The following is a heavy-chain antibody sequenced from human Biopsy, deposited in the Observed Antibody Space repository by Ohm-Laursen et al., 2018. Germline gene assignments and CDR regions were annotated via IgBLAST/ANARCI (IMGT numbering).Heavy chain of an antibody. CDR1: GGSISSYY. Sequence: SETLSLTCSVSGGSISSYYWSWIRQPPGKGLEWIGYIYYTGSTNYNPSLKSRFTISVDTSMNNLSLRLTFVTAADTAVYYCARHAPSYSGSYWRYFDLWGRGTLVTVSS. V-gene: IGHV4-59*08. CDR2: IYYTGST. D-gene: IGHD1-26*01. J-gene: IGHJ2*01. CDR3: ARHAPSYSGSYWRYFDL.